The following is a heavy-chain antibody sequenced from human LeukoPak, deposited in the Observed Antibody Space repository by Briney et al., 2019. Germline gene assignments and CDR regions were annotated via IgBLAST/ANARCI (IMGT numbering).Heavy chain of an antibody. CDR2: ITDNGDAT. V-gene: IGHV3-23*01. D-gene: IGHD2-15*01. J-gene: IGHJ4*02. Sequence: GGSLRLSCAASGFTFTSYAMSWVRQAPGKGLEWVSIITDNGDATYYADSVKGRFTISRDSSKSTLYLKISSLRAEDTAVYYCEKGVARSCYSASDYWGQGTLVSVSS. CDR3: EKGVARSCYSASDY. CDR1: GFTFTSYA.